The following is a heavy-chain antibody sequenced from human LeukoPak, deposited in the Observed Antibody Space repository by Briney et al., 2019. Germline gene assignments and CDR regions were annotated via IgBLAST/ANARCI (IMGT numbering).Heavy chain of an antibody. CDR1: GYSIGNGYY. Sequence: SETLSLTCAVSGYSIGNGYYWAWIRQPPGKGVEWIGSAYHGGTTYYNPSLQSRLTLSVDTSKNYFSLRLTSVTAADTAVYYCVRHYNNYILRPFDYWGQGALVTVSS. CDR3: VRHYNNYILRPFDY. J-gene: IGHJ4*02. V-gene: IGHV4-38-2*01. CDR2: AYHGGTT. D-gene: IGHD4-11*01.